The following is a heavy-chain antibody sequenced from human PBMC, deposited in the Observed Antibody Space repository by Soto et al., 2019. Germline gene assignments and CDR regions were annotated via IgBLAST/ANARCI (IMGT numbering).Heavy chain of an antibody. Sequence: PGESLKISCKGSGYSFTSYWIGWVRQMAGKGLEWMGIIYPGDSDTRYSPSFQGQVTISADKSISTAYLQWSSLKASDTAMYYCARHFMGLPLLYSCYDHLYYFAFRGQGTLVLVSS. CDR1: GYSFTSYW. CDR3: ARHFMGLPLLYSCYDHLYYFAF. V-gene: IGHV5-51*01. J-gene: IGHJ4*02. CDR2: IYPGDSDT. D-gene: IGHD5-12*01.